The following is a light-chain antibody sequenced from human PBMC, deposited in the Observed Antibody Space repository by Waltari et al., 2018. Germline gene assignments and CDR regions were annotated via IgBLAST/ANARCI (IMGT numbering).Light chain of an antibody. V-gene: IGLV2-14*03. CDR1: SSDVASYDH. CDR2: DVS. J-gene: IGLJ1*01. CDR3: SSYTSSNTYV. Sequence: QSALTQSASVSGSPGQSITISCTGTSSDVASYDHVSWYQQHPDKAPKLMIYDVSRRPLWVATRFFGSMSGNTSSLTISVLQAEDEAYYYCSSYTSSNTYVFVSWTLVTVL.